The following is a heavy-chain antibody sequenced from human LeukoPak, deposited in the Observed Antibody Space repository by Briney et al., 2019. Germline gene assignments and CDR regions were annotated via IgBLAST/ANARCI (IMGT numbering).Heavy chain of an antibody. V-gene: IGHV4-4*02. CDR3: ARVTAPATSHD. J-gene: IGHJ4*02. CDR1: GGSTSSNHC. Sequence: SETLSLTCAVSGGSTSSNHCGFGVRQPPGKGREGIGEIYHSGSTTYNPSLKSRVTMSVDKTKNHFSLRLSSVTAADTAVYYCARVTAPATSHDWGQGILVTVSS. CDR2: IYHSGST. D-gene: IGHD5-24*01.